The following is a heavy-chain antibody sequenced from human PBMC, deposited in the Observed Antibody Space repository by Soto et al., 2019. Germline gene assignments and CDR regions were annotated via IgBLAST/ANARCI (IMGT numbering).Heavy chain of an antibody. CDR2: IYYSGGT. CDR3: ARLRGTAMVNFDY. Sequence: SETLSLTCTVSGGSISSYYWSWIRQPPGKGLEWIGYIYYSGGTNYNPSLKSRVTISVDTSKNQFSLKLSSVTAADTAVYYCARLRGTAMVNFDYWGQGTLVTVSS. J-gene: IGHJ4*02. D-gene: IGHD5-18*01. CDR1: GGSISSYY. V-gene: IGHV4-59*01.